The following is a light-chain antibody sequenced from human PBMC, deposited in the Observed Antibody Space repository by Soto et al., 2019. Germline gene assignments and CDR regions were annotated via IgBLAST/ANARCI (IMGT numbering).Light chain of an antibody. V-gene: IGKV3-20*01. J-gene: IGKJ2*01. CDR2: GAS. CDR3: HQYGSSPLYT. Sequence: EIVLTQSPGTLSLSPGERATLSCRASQSVSSSYLAWYQQKPGQAPRLLIYGASSRATGIPARFSGSGSGTDFTLTISRLEPEDFAVYYCHQYGSSPLYTFGQGNKLEIK. CDR1: QSVSSSY.